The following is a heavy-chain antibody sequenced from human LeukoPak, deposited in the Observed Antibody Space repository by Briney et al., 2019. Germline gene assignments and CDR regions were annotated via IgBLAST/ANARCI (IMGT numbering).Heavy chain of an antibody. J-gene: IGHJ4*02. V-gene: IGHV1-18*01. D-gene: IGHD3-10*02. CDR2: ISADTGAT. CDR1: GYTFSDSG. CDR3: ARDQSDSLMFGGYFFDF. Sequence: ASVKVSCKTSGYTFSDSGFSWVRQTPGQGPEWLGWISADTGATDYAQKFQGRVTLTTDTSTSTAYMELRRLRSDDTAIYYCARDQSDSLMFGGYFFDFWGQGTLVTVSS.